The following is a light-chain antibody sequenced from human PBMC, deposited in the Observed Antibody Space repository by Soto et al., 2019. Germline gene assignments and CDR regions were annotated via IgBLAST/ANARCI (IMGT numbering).Light chain of an antibody. CDR2: GAS. V-gene: IGKV3-20*01. J-gene: IGKJ1*01. CDR3: QQYGSSKT. CDR1: QSVPTNY. Sequence: EIVLTQSPGTLSLSPGERATLSCRASQSVPTNYLAWYQQKPGQAPRLLIYGASSRATGIPDRLSGSGSGTDFTLTISRLEPEDFAVYYCQQYGSSKTFGPGTKVEIK.